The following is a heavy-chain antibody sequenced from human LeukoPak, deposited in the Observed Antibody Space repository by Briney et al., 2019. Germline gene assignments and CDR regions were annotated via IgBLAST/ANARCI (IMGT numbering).Heavy chain of an antibody. CDR3: ATVFDY. D-gene: IGHD1-1*01. CDR2: ISSSGSTI. J-gene: IGHJ4*02. CDR1: GFTFSSYE. V-gene: IGHV3-48*03. Sequence: GGSLRLSCAASGFTFSSYEMNWVRQAPGKGLEWVSYISSSGSTIYFADFLKRLYTHSRDTAKRTVYLQMNSLRAEDTAVYYCATVFDYWGQGTLVTVSS.